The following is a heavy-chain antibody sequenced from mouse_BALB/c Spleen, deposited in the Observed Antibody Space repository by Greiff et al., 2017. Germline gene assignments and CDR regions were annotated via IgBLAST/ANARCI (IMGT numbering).Heavy chain of an antibody. Sequence: VQLQQSGPQLVRPGASVKISCKASGYSFTSYWMHWAKQRPGQGLEWIGIIDPSDSETRLNQKFKDKATLTVDKSSSTAYMQLSSPTSEDSAVYYCARSYDGYSFDYWGQGTTLTVSS. CDR2: IDPSDSET. CDR3: ARSYDGYSFDY. J-gene: IGHJ2*01. D-gene: IGHD2-3*01. CDR1: GYSFTSYW. V-gene: IGHV1S127*01.